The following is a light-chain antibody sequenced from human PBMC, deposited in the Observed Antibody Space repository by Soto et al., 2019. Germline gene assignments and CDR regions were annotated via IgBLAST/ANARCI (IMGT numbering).Light chain of an antibody. J-gene: IGKJ4*01. CDR2: TVS. V-gene: IGKV2-40*01. CDR3: MQRIEFPLT. Sequence: DIVMTQTPLSLTVTPGEPASISCRSSQSLLDSDDGNTYLDWYLQKPGQSPQHLIYTVSYRASGVPDRFSGSGSGTDFTLKISMVEAEDVGVYYCMQRIEFPLTFGGGTKVEIK. CDR1: QSLLDSDDGNTY.